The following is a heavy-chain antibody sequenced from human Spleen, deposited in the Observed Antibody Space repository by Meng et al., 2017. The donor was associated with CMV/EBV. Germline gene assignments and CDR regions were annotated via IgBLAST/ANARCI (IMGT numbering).Heavy chain of an antibody. CDR2: IKKDGSEK. CDR3: ARDFDY. Sequence: GSLRLSCKVSGFSISNYWINWVRQTPEKGLGWVANIKKDGSEKNYLGSVKSRFTISRDNAKNSLYLQMNRLRVEDTAVYYCARDFDYWGQGTLVTVSS. CDR1: GFSISNYW. V-gene: IGHV3-7*01. J-gene: IGHJ4*02.